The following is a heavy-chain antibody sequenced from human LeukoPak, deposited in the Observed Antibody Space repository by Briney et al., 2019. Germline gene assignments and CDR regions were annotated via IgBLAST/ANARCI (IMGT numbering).Heavy chain of an antibody. Sequence: SQTLSLTCTVSGGSISSYYWSWIRQPPGKGLEWIGYIYYSGSTNYNPSLKSRVTISVDTSKNQFSLKLSSVTAADTAVYYCARGLIRKDIVVVPAARWGQGTLVTVSS. J-gene: IGHJ4*02. CDR2: IYYSGST. CDR3: ARGLIRKDIVVVPAAR. D-gene: IGHD2-2*01. V-gene: IGHV4-59*01. CDR1: GGSISSYY.